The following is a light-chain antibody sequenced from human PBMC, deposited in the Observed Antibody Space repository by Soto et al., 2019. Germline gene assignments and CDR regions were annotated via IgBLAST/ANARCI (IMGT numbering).Light chain of an antibody. V-gene: IGKV1-9*01. J-gene: IGKJ4*01. CDR3: QQMKTFPLT. CDR2: DAF. Sequence: IELTQSPPSLSASVGDRVTISCRASQDISTYLAWYQQKSGKAPRLLIFDAFTLQSVVPSRFIGSGSGPDFALTIISLQTEDFASYYCQQMKTFPLTFGGGTRVEV. CDR1: QDISTY.